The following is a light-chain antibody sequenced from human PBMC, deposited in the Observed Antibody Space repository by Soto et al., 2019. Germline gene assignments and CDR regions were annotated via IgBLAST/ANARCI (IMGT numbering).Light chain of an antibody. CDR1: SYNIESNY. V-gene: IGLV1-47*01. CDR3: AAWDDSLSALV. CDR2: RND. Sequence: QSVLTQPPSASGTPGQRVTISCSGSSYNIESNYVYWYQQLPGSAPKLLIYRNDQRPSGVPDRFSGSKSGTSASLAISGLRSEDEADYYCAAWDDSLSALVFGGGTKLTVL. J-gene: IGLJ3*02.